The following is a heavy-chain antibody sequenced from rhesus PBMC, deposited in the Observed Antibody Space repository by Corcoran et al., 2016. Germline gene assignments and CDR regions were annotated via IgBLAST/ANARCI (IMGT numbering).Heavy chain of an antibody. CDR3: ARHGGFYFDS. J-gene: IGHJ4*01. CDR2: FKGDGGGA. Sequence: QVQLQESGPGLVKPSETLSLTCAVSGGSSSNNWWSWIRQPPGKGLEWIGQFKGDGGGANYYPSLKSRVPILKDASKNQFSLKLTSVTDADTAVYYCARHGGFYFDSWGQGVLVTVSS. V-gene: IGHV4-80*01. CDR1: GGSSSNNW.